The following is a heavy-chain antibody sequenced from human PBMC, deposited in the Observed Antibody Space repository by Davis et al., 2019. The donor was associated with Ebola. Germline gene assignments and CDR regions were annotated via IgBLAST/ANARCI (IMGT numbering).Heavy chain of an antibody. CDR2: IYPGDSDT. D-gene: IGHD3-3*02. Sequence: GESLKISCNGSGYTFTTYWIGWVRQLPGKGLAWMVIIYPGDSDTRYRPPFQGQVTISADKSITTAYLQWSRLKASDTAMYYCARRGGWSGAFLDYWGQGTLVTVSS. CDR3: ARRGGWSGAFLDY. J-gene: IGHJ4*02. V-gene: IGHV5-51*01. CDR1: GYTFTTYW.